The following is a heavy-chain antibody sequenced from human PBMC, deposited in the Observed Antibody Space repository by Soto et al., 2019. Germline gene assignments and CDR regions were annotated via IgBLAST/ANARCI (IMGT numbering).Heavy chain of an antibody. CDR2: ISGSGGRT. CDR3: AKGGYYSLFDI. CDR1: GFPFSSYA. J-gene: IGHJ3*02. D-gene: IGHD3-16*01. Sequence: GVSLRLSCVASGFPFSSYAMRWVRQSPGKGLEWVSGISGSGGRTYYADSVKSRSTTSNDNPNHTLSLQTNILPVDETAVYCSAKGGYYSLFDIGGQGTMVTVSS. V-gene: IGHV3-23*01.